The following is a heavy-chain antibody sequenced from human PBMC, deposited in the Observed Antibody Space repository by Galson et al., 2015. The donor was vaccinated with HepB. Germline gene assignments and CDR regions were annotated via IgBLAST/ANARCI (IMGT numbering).Heavy chain of an antibody. D-gene: IGHD2-21*02. CDR2: ISSSSSTI. CDR1: GFTFSSYS. V-gene: IGHV3-48*01. Sequence: SLRLSCAASGFTFSSYSMNWVRQAPGKGLEWVSYISSSSSTIYYADSVKGRFTISRDNAKNSLYLQMNSLRAEDTAVYYCARDPDYFFDYWGQGTLVTVSS. J-gene: IGHJ4*02. CDR3: ARDPDYFFDY.